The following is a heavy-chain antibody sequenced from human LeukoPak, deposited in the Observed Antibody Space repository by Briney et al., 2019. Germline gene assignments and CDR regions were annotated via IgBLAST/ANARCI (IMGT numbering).Heavy chain of an antibody. V-gene: IGHV4-34*01. CDR2: INHSGST. D-gene: IGHD3-10*01. CDR1: GGSFSGYY. Sequence: PSETLSLTCAVYGGSFSGYYWSWIRQPPGKGLEWIGEINHSGSTNYNPSLKSRVTISVDTSKNQFSLKLSSVTAADTAVYYCAGGSPYYYGSGNWFDPWGQGTLVTVSS. J-gene: IGHJ5*02. CDR3: AGGSPYYYGSGNWFDP.